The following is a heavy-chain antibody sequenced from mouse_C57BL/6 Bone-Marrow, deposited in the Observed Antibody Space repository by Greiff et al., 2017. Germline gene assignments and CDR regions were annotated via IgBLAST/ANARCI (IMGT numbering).Heavy chain of an antibody. D-gene: IGHD1-1*01. J-gene: IGHJ2*01. CDR3: ARKSSSYDYFDY. CDR1: GFSLTSYG. Sequence: VKLVESGPGLVQPSQSLSITCTVSGFSLTSYGVHWVRQSPGKGLEWLGVIWRGGSTDYNAAFISRLSISKDNSKSQVFFKMNSLQADDAAIYYCARKSSSYDYFDYWGQGTTLTVSS. V-gene: IGHV2-2*01. CDR2: IWRGGST.